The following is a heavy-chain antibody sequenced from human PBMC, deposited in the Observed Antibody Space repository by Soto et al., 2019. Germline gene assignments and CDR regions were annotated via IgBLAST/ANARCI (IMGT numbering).Heavy chain of an antibody. CDR3: TRDPYDSSPRRSGYYYYGLDV. V-gene: IGHV3-49*04. J-gene: IGHJ6*02. CDR2: IRSKAYGETT. Sequence: HPEGSLRLSCTASGFIFGDYAMSWVRQAPGKGLEWVGFIRSKAYGETTQYAASVKGRFTISRDDSKSIAYLQMNSLTTEDTAVYYCTRDPYDSSPRRSGYYYYGLDVWGQGSTVTVSS. CDR1: GFIFGDYA. D-gene: IGHD3-22*01.